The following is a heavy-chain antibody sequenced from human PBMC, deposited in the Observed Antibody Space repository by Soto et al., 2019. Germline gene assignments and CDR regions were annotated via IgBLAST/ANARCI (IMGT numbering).Heavy chain of an antibody. D-gene: IGHD3-16*01. J-gene: IGHJ4*02. Sequence: EVQLVESGGGLVQPGGSLRLSCAASGFTFGNYWMHWVRQAPGQGLVWVARINSDGSSTSYADSVKGRFTISRDNAKNTLYLQMNSLRAEDTAMYYCTKVISTVGGDFDSWGQGTLVTVSS. CDR3: TKVISTVGGDFDS. V-gene: IGHV3-74*01. CDR2: INSDGSST. CDR1: GFTFGNYW.